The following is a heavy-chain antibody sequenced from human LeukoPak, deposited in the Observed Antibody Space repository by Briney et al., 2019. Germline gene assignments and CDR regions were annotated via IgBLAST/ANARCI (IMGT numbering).Heavy chain of an antibody. V-gene: IGHV3-21*01. D-gene: IGHD6-13*01. CDR3: ARDGSSSFSDY. CDR1: GFTFSSYS. Sequence: PGGSLRLSCAASGFTFSSYSMNWVRQAPGKGLEWVSSISGSSSYIYYADSVKGRFTISRDNAKNSLYLQMNSLRAEDTAVYYCARDGSSSFSDYWGQGTLVTVSS. CDR2: ISGSSSYI. J-gene: IGHJ4*02.